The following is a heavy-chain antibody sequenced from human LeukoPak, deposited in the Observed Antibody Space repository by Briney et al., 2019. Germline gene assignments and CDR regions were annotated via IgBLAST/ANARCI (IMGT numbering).Heavy chain of an antibody. CDR1: GGSISSGGYS. V-gene: IGHV4-30-2*01. CDR2: IYHSGST. J-gene: IGHJ4*02. D-gene: IGHD6-19*01. Sequence: SQTLSLTCAVSGGSISSGGYSWSWIRQPPGKGLEWIGYIYHSGSTYYNPPLKSRVTISVDRSKNQFSLKLSSVTAADTAVYYCARYSSGWRGFDYWGQGTLVTVSS. CDR3: ARYSSGWRGFDY.